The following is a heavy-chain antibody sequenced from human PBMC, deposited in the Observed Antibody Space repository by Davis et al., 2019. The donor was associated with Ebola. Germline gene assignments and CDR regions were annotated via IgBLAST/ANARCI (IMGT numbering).Heavy chain of an antibody. Sequence: PGGSLRLSCAASGFTFSSYGMHWVRQAPGKGLEWVAVIWYDGSNKYYADSVKGRFTISRDNSKNTLYLQMNSLRAEDTAVYYCARGSSSSSGYYYYGMDVWGQGTTVTVSS. D-gene: IGHD6-6*01. J-gene: IGHJ6*02. CDR1: GFTFSSYG. CDR3: ARGSSSSSGYYYYGMDV. CDR2: IWYDGSNK. V-gene: IGHV3-33*01.